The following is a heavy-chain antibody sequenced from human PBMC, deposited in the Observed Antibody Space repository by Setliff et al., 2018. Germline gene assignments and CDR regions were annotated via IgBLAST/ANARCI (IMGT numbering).Heavy chain of an antibody. Sequence: SVKVSCKTSGGTFSSFAVSWVRQAPGQRPEWMGRLIPFFGTTVYAQRFQGRVTMTTDTSTTTAYLELRSLTSDDTAVYYCSRLVRYCTTTSCQGASGAEFWGQGTLVTVSS. J-gene: IGHJ4*02. D-gene: IGHD2-2*01. CDR3: SRLVRYCTTTSCQGASGAEF. CDR1: GGTFSSFA. CDR2: LIPFFGTT. V-gene: IGHV1-69*05.